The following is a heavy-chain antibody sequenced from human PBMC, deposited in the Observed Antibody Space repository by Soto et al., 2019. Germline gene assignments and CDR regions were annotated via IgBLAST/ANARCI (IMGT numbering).Heavy chain of an antibody. CDR1: GFTFSNAW. D-gene: IGHD3-22*01. V-gene: IGHV3-72*01. Sequence: GGSLRLSCAASGFTFSNAWMGWVRQAPGKGLEWVGRTRNKANSYTTEYAASVKGRFTISRDDSKNSLYLQMNSLKTEDTAVYYCAREGPGYYYDSSGYLDYWGQGTLVTVSS. J-gene: IGHJ4*02. CDR3: AREGPGYYYDSSGYLDY. CDR2: TRNKANSYTT.